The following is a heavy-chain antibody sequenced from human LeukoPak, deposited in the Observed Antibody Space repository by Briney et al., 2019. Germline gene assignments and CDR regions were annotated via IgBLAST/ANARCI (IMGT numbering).Heavy chain of an antibody. CDR2: IFWKSGSG. D-gene: IGHD4-17*01. Sequence: GRSLRLSCAGSGFTFDDYAMHWVRQAPGRGLEWVSGIFWKSGSGGYADSVKGRFTVSRDNAKNSLYLQMNSLRPEDTALYYCTKDLSPGGADVWGQGTTVTVSS. CDR1: GFTFDDYA. J-gene: IGHJ6*02. CDR3: TKDLSPGGADV. V-gene: IGHV3-9*01.